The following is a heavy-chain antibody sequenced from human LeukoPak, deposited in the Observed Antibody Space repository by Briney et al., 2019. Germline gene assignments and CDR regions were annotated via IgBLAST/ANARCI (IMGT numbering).Heavy chain of an antibody. CDR2: IYYSGST. J-gene: IGHJ4*02. V-gene: IGHV4-59*01. CDR3: ARMDSSGYYPFVD. CDR1: GGSISSYY. Sequence: SETLSLTCTVSGGSISSYYWSWIRQPPGKGLEWIGYIYYSGSTNYNPSLKSRVTISVDTSKNQFSLKLSSVTAADTAVYYCARMDSSGYYPFVDWGQGTLVTVSS. D-gene: IGHD3-22*01.